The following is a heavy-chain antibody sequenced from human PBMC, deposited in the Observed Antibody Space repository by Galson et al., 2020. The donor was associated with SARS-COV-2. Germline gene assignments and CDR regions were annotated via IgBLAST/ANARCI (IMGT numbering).Heavy chain of an antibody. CDR3: ARASVLRYFDWLLSGSLFDY. D-gene: IGHD3-9*01. J-gene: IGHJ4*02. V-gene: IGHV4-39*01. CDR2: IYYSGST. CDR1: GGSISSSSYY. Sequence: SETLSLTCTVSGGSISSSSYYWGWIRQPPGKGLEWIGSIYYSGSTYYNPSLKSRVTISVDTSKNQFSLKLSSVTAADTAVYYCARASVLRYFDWLLSGSLFDYWGQGTLVTVSS.